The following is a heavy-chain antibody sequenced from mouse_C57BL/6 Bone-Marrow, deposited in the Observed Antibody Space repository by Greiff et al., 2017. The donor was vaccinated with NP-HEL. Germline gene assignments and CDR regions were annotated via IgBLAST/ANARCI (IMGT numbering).Heavy chain of an antibody. CDR3: ARKGSLGYFDV. V-gene: IGHV1-66*01. CDR2: IYPGSGNT. J-gene: IGHJ1*03. CDR1: GYSFTSYY. Sequence: QVQLQQSGPELVKPGASVKISCKASGYSFTSYYIHWVKQRPGQGIEWIGWIYPGSGNTKYNEKFKGKATLTADTSSSTAYMQLSSLTSEDSAVYYCARKGSLGYFDVWGTGTTVTVSS.